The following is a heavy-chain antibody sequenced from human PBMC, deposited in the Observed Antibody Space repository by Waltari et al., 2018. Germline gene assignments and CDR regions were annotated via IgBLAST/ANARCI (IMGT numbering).Heavy chain of an antibody. CDR1: GASVTTDKSP. D-gene: IGHD3-9*01. CDR2: VSNTGFT. V-gene: IGHV4-61*02. CDR3: ARDHIADRFDWLFNYGYFDV. J-gene: IGHJ2*01. Sequence: QVQLQESGPGLVQPSQTLSITCTVSGASVTTDKSPWNWIRQPAGKGLEWLGRVSNTGFTSHNASLKSRVTISLDTSTNQISLNLNSVTAADTAVYYCARDHIADRFDWLFNYGYFDVWGRGTLVTVSS.